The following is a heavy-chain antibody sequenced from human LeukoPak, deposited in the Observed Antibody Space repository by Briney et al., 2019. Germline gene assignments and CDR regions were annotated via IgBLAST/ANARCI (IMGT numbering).Heavy chain of an antibody. V-gene: IGHV3-21*01. Sequence: PGGSLRLSCAASGFTFSSYSMNWVRQAPGKGLEWVSSISSSSSYIYYADSVKGRFTISRDNAKNSLYLQMNSLRAEDTAVYYCARGNHSSSWYTGYWGQGTLVTVSS. CDR2: ISSSSSYI. CDR3: ARGNHSSSWYTGY. J-gene: IGHJ4*02. CDR1: GFTFSSYS. D-gene: IGHD6-13*01.